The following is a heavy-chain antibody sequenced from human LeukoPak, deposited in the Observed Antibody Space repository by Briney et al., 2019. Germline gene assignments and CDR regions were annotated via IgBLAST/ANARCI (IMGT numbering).Heavy chain of an antibody. CDR2: IKQDGSEK. D-gene: IGHD1-14*01. CDR3: ARVRGIQAGLDI. CDR1: GFTFRTYA. Sequence: PGGSLRLSCAASGFTFRTYAMNWVRQAPGKGLEWVANIKQDGSEKYYVDSVKGRFTISRDNAKNSLYLQMNSLRAEDTAVYYCARVRGIQAGLDIWGQGTMVTVSS. J-gene: IGHJ3*02. V-gene: IGHV3-7*01.